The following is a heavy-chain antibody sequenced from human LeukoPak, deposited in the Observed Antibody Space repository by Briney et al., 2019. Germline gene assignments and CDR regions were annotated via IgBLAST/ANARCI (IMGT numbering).Heavy chain of an antibody. Sequence: SETLSLTCTVSGDSIGSADYYWTWIRQPPGKGLEWIGYIYYSGSTYYNPSLKSRVTISVDTSKNQFSLKLNSVTAADTAVYYCARGGPYGDYGLWGQGTLVTVSS. CDR3: ARGGPYGDYGL. D-gene: IGHD4-17*01. V-gene: IGHV4-30-4*01. CDR2: IYYSGST. J-gene: IGHJ4*02. CDR1: GDSIGSADYY.